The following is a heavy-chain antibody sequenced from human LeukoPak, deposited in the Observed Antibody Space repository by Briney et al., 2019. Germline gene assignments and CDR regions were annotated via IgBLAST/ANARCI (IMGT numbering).Heavy chain of an antibody. J-gene: IGHJ6*03. Sequence: SQTLSLTCTVSGGSISSGSYYWSWIRQPAGKGLEWIGRIYTSGSTNYNPSLKSRVTISVDTSKNQFSLKLSSVTAADTAVYYCARFGDHYYYYYMDVWGKGTTVTISS. V-gene: IGHV4-61*02. CDR2: IYTSGST. CDR3: ARFGDHYYYYYMDV. CDR1: GGSISSGSYY. D-gene: IGHD3-10*01.